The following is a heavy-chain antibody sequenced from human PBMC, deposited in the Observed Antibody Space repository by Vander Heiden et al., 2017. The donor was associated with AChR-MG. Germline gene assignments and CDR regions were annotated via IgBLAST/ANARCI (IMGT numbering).Heavy chain of an antibody. J-gene: IGHJ5*02. CDR2: INPNSGGT. CDR1: GYTFTGYY. Sequence: QVQLVQSGAEVKKPGASVKVSCKASGYTFTGYYMHWVRQAPGQGLEWMGWINPNSGGTNYAQKFQGRVTMTRDTSISTAYMELSRLRSDDTAVYYCARDGFLRFGAAVQTFNNWFDPWGQGTLVTVSS. D-gene: IGHD3-10*01. CDR3: ARDGFLRFGAAVQTFNNWFDP. V-gene: IGHV1-2*02.